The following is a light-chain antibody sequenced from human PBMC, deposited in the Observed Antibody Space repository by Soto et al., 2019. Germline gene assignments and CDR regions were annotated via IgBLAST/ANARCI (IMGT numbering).Light chain of an antibody. Sequence: DIVMTQSPLSLPVTPGEPASISCRSSQSLLHSNGYNYLDWYLQKPGQSPQLLIYLGSNRASGVPDRFSGSGSGTDFTLKISSVEAEDVGVYYCMQALQTPRNTFGQGTKLEIK. CDR3: MQALQTPRNT. CDR2: LGS. J-gene: IGKJ2*01. V-gene: IGKV2-28*01. CDR1: QSLLHSNGYNY.